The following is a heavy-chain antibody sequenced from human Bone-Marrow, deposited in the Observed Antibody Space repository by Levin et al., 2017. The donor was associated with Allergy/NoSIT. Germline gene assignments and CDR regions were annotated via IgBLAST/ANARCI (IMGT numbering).Heavy chain of an antibody. J-gene: IGHJ4*02. CDR3: ARDQGCSGGSCYLPFDY. Sequence: GASVKVSCKASGGTFSSYAISWVRQAPGQGLEWMGGIIPIFGTANYAQKFQGRVTITADESTSTAYMELSSLRSEDTAVYYCARDQGCSGGSCYLPFDYWGQGTLVTVSS. V-gene: IGHV1-69*13. CDR2: IIPIFGTA. D-gene: IGHD2-15*01. CDR1: GGTFSSYA.